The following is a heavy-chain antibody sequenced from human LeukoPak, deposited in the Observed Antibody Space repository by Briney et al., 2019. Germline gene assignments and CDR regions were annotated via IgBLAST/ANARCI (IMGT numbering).Heavy chain of an antibody. V-gene: IGHV1-2*02. CDR3: ARDSSGIAVANEIFDP. CDR2: INPNSGGT. Sequence: ASVKVSCKASGYTFTGYYMHWVRQAPGQGLEWMGWINPNSGGTNYAQKFQGRVTMTRDTFISTAYMELSRLRSDDTAVYYCARDSSGIAVANEIFDPWGQGTLVTVSS. J-gene: IGHJ5*02. CDR1: GYTFTGYY. D-gene: IGHD6-19*01.